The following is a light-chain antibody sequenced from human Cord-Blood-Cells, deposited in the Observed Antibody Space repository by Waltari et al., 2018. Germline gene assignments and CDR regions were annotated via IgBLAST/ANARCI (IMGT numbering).Light chain of an antibody. CDR2: GAS. J-gene: IGKJ4*01. CDR1: QCVSSSY. CDR3: QQYGSSPVT. V-gene: IGKV3-20*01. Sequence: EIVLTQSTGTLSSSPGERATLSCRASQCVSSSYLAWSQQKPGQAPRLLIYGASSRATGIPDRFSGSGSGTDFTLTISRLEPEDFAVYYCQQYGSSPVTFGGGTKVEIK.